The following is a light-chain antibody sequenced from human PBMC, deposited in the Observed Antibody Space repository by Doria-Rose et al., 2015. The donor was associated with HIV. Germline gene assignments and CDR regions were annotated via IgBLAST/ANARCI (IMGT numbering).Light chain of an antibody. CDR3: QQFDSFPRT. CDR1: QGISRY. V-gene: IGKV1-9*01. Sequence: TQSPSFLSASVGVRVTITCRASQGISRYLAWYQQKPGKAPTLLIFGASTLQSEVPSRFSGSGSGTEFTHTISSLQPEDFATYYCQQFDSFPRTFGQGTKVELK. J-gene: IGKJ1*01. CDR2: GAS.